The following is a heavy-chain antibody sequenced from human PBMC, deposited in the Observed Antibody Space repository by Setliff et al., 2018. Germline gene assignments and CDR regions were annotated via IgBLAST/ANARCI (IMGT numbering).Heavy chain of an antibody. CDR2: IDPSGNT. CDR3: ARREVERTTTRRTVWYFDL. J-gene: IGHJ2*01. CDR1: GDSISSGINY. Sequence: SETLSLTCTVSGDSISSGINYWSWIRQPAGKGLEWIGHIDPSGNTNYSPSLKSRVTISGDTSKNQFSLKLTSVTAADTAVYYCARREVERTTTRRTVWYFDLWGRGTLVTVSS. V-gene: IGHV4-61*09. D-gene: IGHD1-7*01.